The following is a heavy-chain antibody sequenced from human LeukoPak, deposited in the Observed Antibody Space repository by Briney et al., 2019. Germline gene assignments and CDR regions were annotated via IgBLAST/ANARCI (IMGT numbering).Heavy chain of an antibody. CDR1: GGSISSYY. J-gene: IGHJ4*02. CDR3: AGHHPRNTVDF. D-gene: IGHD2/OR15-2a*01. CDR2: ISDIGSI. V-gene: IGHV4-59*08. Sequence: SETLSLTCTVSGGSISSYYWSWIRQPPGKGLEWIAYISDIGSINYNPSLKSRVTISLDTSKNQLSLKLSSETAADTAVYYCAGHHPRNTVDFWGQGTLVTVSS.